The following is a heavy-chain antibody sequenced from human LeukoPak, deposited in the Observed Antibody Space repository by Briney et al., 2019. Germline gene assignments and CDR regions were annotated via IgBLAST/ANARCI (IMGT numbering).Heavy chain of an antibody. CDR2: IDWDDDK. CDR1: GFSLGTSGMC. Sequence: ESGPALVKPTQTLTLTCTFSGFSLGTSGMCVSWIRQPPGKALEWLARIDWDDDKYYSTSPKTRLTISKDTSKNQVVLTMTNMDPVDTATYYCARTYCSSTSCHGMDVWGQGTTVTVSS. CDR3: ARTYCSSTSCHGMDV. V-gene: IGHV2-70*11. J-gene: IGHJ6*02. D-gene: IGHD2-2*01.